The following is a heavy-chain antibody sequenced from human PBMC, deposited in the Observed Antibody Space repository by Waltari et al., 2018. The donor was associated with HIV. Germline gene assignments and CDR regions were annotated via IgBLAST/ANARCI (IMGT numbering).Heavy chain of an antibody. J-gene: IGHJ4*02. CDR1: GCTFSTTA. V-gene: IGHV3-23*01. CDR3: AKDILNNSGVDY. D-gene: IGHD6-19*01. CDR2: ISGSRRST. Sequence: EVQLLESGGGLVQPGGSLRLSCAASGCTFSTTALRWVRQAPGKGLEWVSVISGSRRSTYYADSVKGRFTISRDNPKNTLYLQMNSLRAEDTAVYYCAKDILNNSGVDYWGQGTLVTVSS.